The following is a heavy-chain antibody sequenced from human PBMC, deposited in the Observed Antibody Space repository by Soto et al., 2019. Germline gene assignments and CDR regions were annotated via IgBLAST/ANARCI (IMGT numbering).Heavy chain of an antibody. J-gene: IGHJ4*02. V-gene: IGHV4-38-2*01. D-gene: IGHD3-3*01. Sequence: SETLSLTCDVSGYSISSGYYWGWIRQPPGKGLEWIGGVYHSGRSQYDPSLKTRVTISVDTSENQFSLKLTSVTAADTAVYYCARISTHQYDNSAYYSPTDYFDSWSQGALVT. CDR1: GYSISSGYY. CDR2: VYHSGRS. CDR3: ARISTHQYDNSAYYSPTDYFDS.